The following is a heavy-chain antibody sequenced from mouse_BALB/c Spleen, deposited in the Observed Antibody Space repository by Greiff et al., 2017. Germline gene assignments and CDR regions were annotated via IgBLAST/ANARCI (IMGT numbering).Heavy chain of an antibody. V-gene: IGHV14-3*02. CDR3: AHLLRYDFDY. J-gene: IGHJ2*01. CDR2: IDPANGNT. CDR1: GFNIKDTY. D-gene: IGHD1-1*01. Sequence: VQLQQSGAELVKPGASVKLSCTASGFNIKDTYMHWVKQRPEQGLEWIGRIDPANGNTKYDPKFQGKATITADTSSNTAYLQLSSLTSEDTAVYYCAHLLRYDFDYWGQGTTLTVSS.